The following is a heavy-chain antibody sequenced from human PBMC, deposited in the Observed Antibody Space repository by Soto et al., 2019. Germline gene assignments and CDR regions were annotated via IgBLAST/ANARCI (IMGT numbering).Heavy chain of an antibody. Sequence: SETLSLTCTVSGGSISSYYWSWLRQPPGKGLEWIGYIYYSGSTNYNPSLKSRVTISVDTSKNQFSLKLSSVTAADTAVYYCARDYEYYYDSSGYLTTVWGQGTLVTVSS. CDR2: IYYSGST. V-gene: IGHV4-59*01. CDR3: ARDYEYYYDSSGYLTTV. CDR1: GGSISSYY. D-gene: IGHD3-22*01. J-gene: IGHJ4*02.